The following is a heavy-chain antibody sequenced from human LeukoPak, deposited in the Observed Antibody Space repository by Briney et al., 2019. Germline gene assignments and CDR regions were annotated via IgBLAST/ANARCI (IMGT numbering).Heavy chain of an antibody. Sequence: ASETLSLTCTVSGASFSSSTYYWGWIRQPPGKGLEWIGSIYYSGSTYYNPSLKSRVTISVDTSKNQFSLRLSSVTAADTAMYFCARAYSRSYSHFDDWGQGTLVTVSS. CDR2: IYYSGST. V-gene: IGHV4-39*07. J-gene: IGHJ4*02. CDR3: ARAYSRSYSHFDD. CDR1: GASFSSSTYY. D-gene: IGHD1-26*01.